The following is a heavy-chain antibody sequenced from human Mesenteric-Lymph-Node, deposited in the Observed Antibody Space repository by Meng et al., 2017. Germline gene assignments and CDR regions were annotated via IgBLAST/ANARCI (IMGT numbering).Heavy chain of an antibody. CDR1: GDSVSSNSAA. Sequence: SETLSLTCAISGDSVSSNSAAWNWITQSPSRGLEWLGRTYYRSKWYNDYAVSVKSRITINPDTSKNQFSLQLNSVTPEDTAVYYCARDLAVAGHYYYYGMDVWGQGTTVTVSS. J-gene: IGHJ6*02. CDR3: ARDLAVAGHYYYYGMDV. V-gene: IGHV6-1*01. CDR2: TYYRSKWYN. D-gene: IGHD6-19*01.